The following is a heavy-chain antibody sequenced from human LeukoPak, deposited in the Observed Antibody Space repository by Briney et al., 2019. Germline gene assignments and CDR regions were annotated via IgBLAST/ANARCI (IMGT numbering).Heavy chain of an antibody. CDR1: GFTFSDYY. D-gene: IGHD1-1*01. J-gene: IGHJ6*03. CDR3: ARDPMTTEGYYYYYMDV. V-gene: IGHV3-11*04. CDR2: INSSGSTI. Sequence: GGSLRLSCAASGFTFSDYYMSWIRQAPGKGLEWVSYINSSGSTIYYADSVKGRFTISRDNAKNSLYLQMNSLRAEDTAVYYCARDPMTTEGYYYYYMDVWGKGTTVTVSS.